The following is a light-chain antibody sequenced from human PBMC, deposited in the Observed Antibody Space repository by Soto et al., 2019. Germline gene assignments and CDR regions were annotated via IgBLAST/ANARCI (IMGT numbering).Light chain of an antibody. V-gene: IGKV3-15*01. CDR1: QSVSSN. J-gene: IGKJ1*01. CDR3: QQRSNWPPT. CDR2: GAS. Sequence: EIVITQSPATLSVSPGERATLSCRASQSVSSNLAWYQQKPGQAPRLLIYGASTRATGIPARFSGSGSGTEFTLTISSLQSEDFAVYYCQQRSNWPPTFGQGTKVDIK.